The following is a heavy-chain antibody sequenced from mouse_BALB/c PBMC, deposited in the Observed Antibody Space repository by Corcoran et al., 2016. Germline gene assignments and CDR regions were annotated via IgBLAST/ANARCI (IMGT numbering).Heavy chain of an antibody. CDR3: ARRRQLGLPYYFDY. CDR1: GYTFTKYG. J-gene: IGHJ2*01. V-gene: IGHV9-1*02. D-gene: IGHD3-2*01. Sequence: QIQLVQSGPELKKPGETVKISCKASGYTFTKYGMKWVKQAPGKGLKSMGWINTYTGEPTYADDFKGRFAFSLETSASTAYLQINNLKNDDMATYVCARRRQLGLPYYFDYWGQGTTLTVSS. CDR2: INTYTGEP.